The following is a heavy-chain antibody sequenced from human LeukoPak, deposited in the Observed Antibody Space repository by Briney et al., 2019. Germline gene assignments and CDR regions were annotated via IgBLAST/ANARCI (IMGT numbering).Heavy chain of an antibody. CDR1: GGSFSGYY. J-gene: IGHJ5*02. Sequence: SETLSLTCAVYGGSFSGYYWRWLRQPPGKGLEGIGEINHSGSTNYNPSLNSRGTISVDTSKNQFSVKLSTVPDAETAGYYCARTDREGITGTTLHWFDPWGQGTLVTVSS. CDR2: INHSGST. CDR3: ARTDREGITGTTLHWFDP. V-gene: IGHV4-34*01. D-gene: IGHD1-7*01.